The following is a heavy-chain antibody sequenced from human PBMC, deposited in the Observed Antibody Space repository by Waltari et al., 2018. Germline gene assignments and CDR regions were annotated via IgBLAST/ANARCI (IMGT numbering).Heavy chain of an antibody. D-gene: IGHD3-3*01. J-gene: IGHJ3*02. V-gene: IGHV4-4*02. CDR2: IYHSGST. Sequence: QVQLQESGPGLVKPSGTLSLTCAVSGGSISSSNWWSWVRQPPGKGLEWIGEIYHSGSTNYNPSLKSRVTISVDKSKNQFSLKLSSLRSEDTAVYYCARGPVLREWLRNAFDIWGQGTMVTVSS. CDR3: ARGPVLREWLRNAFDI. CDR1: GGSISSSNW.